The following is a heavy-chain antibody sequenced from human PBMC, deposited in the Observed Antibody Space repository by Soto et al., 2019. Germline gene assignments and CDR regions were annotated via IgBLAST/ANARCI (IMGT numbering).Heavy chain of an antibody. CDR2: ISAYNGNT. CDR3: AREEIYRGLLRFYSSCSSYGMGV. D-gene: IGHD2-15*01. Sequence: ASVKISSKASGYHFTSYGISWVRQAPGQGLEWMGWISAYNGNTNYAQKLPGRVTMTTDTSTSTAYMELRSLRSDNTAVYYCAREEIYRGLLRFYSSCSSYGMGVWRQRPTVP. J-gene: IGHJ6*02. CDR1: GYHFTSYG. V-gene: IGHV1-18*01.